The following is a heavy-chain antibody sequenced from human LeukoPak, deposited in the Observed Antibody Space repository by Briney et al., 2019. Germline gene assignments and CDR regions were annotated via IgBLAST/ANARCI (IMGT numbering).Heavy chain of an antibody. CDR2: IYHSGST. Sequence: SETLSLTCAVSGGSISSGGYSWSWIRQPPGKGLEWIGYIYHSGSTYYNPSLKSRVTISVDRSKNQFSLKLSSVTAADTAVYYCARSPLPTLIWFGEGDGMDVWGQGTTVTVSS. J-gene: IGHJ6*02. V-gene: IGHV4-30-2*01. D-gene: IGHD3-10*01. CDR3: ARSPLPTLIWFGEGDGMDV. CDR1: GGSISSGGYS.